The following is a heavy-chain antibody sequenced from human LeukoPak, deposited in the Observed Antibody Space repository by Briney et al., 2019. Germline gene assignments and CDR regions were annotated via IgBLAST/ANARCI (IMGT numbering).Heavy chain of an antibody. V-gene: IGHV1-69*04. CDR3: ARAGPLRYYYGMDV. CDR2: IIPILGIA. CDR1: GYTFTGYY. J-gene: IGHJ6*02. D-gene: IGHD1-14*01. Sequence: ASVKVSCKASGYTFTGYYMHWVRQAPGQGLEWMGRIIPILGIANYAQKFQGRVTITADKSTSTAYMELSSLRSEDTAVYYCARAGPLRYYYGMDVWGQGTTVTVSS.